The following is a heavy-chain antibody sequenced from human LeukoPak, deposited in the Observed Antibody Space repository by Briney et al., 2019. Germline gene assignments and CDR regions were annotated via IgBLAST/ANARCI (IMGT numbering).Heavy chain of an antibody. J-gene: IGHJ3*02. CDR1: GGTFSSYA. Sequence: SVKVSCKASGGTFSSYAISWVRQAPGQGLEWMGGIIPIFGTANYAQKFQGRVTITADESTSTAYMELSSLRSEDTAVHYCARELATGSGSWYVGAFDIWGQGTMVTVSS. V-gene: IGHV1-69*13. CDR2: IIPIFGTA. CDR3: ARELATGSGSWYVGAFDI. D-gene: IGHD6-13*01.